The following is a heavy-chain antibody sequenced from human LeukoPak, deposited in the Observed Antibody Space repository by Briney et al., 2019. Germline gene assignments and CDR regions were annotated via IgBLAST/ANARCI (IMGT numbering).Heavy chain of an antibody. D-gene: IGHD1-20*01. CDR3: ARGLTGTKHFDY. V-gene: IGHV1-69*13. J-gene: IGHJ4*02. Sequence: SVKVSCKASGGTFSSYAISWVRQAPGQGLEWMGGIIPIFGTANYAQKFQGRVTITADESTSTAYMELSSLRSEDTAVYYCARGLTGTKHFDYWGRGTLVTVSS. CDR1: GGTFSSYA. CDR2: IIPIFGTA.